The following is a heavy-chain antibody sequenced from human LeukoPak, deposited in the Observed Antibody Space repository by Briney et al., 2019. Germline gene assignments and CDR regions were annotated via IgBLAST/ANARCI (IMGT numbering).Heavy chain of an antibody. J-gene: IGHJ2*01. CDR2: IYISGSP. CDR1: SGSISSYD. CDR3: ARLTSSWYQDWYFDL. Sequence: PSETLSLTCTVSSGSISSYDWSWIRQPAGKGLEWIGRIYISGSPNYNPSLKSRVTMSADTSKNQLSLKLSSVTAADTAVYYCARLTSSWYQDWYFDLWGRGTLVTVSS. V-gene: IGHV4-4*07. D-gene: IGHD6-13*01.